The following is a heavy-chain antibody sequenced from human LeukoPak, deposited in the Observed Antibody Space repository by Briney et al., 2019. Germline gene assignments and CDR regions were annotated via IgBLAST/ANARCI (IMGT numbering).Heavy chain of an antibody. CDR2: VYYTGST. Sequence: EPSETLSLTCNVTGGSISSSHNWGWIRQSPGKGLSWIGSVYYTGSTHYNTSLKSRVSISADTSKNLFSLKLSSVTAADTAVYYCARCFTVVIGASCGAFDIWGQGTMATVSS. CDR3: ARCFTVVIGASCGAFDI. D-gene: IGHD4-23*01. V-gene: IGHV4-39*01. J-gene: IGHJ3*02. CDR1: GGSISSSHN.